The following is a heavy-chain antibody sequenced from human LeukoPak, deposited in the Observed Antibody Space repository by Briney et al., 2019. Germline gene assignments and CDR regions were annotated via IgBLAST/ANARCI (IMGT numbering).Heavy chain of an antibody. CDR3: ARSYDFWSGYYDY. Sequence: GGSLRLSCAASGFTFSSYSMNGVRQAPGKGREWVSSIISRSSYIYYADSVKGRFTMSRDNAKNSLYLQMNSLRADDTAVYYCARSYDFWSGYYDYWGQGTLVTVSS. CDR1: GFTFSSYS. CDR2: IISRSSYI. V-gene: IGHV3-21*01. D-gene: IGHD3-3*01. J-gene: IGHJ4*02.